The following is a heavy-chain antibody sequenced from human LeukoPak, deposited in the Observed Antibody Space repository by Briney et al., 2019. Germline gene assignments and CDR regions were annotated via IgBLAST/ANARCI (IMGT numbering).Heavy chain of an antibody. Sequence: PSETLSLTCAVYGGPFSGYYWSWIRQPPEKGLEWIGEIDHSGGTNYNPSLKSRVTISVDTSKKQFSLKLTSVTAADTAVYYCAREAVTSHIDYWGQGTLVTVSS. CDR3: AREAVTSHIDY. V-gene: IGHV4-34*01. CDR1: GGPFSGYY. CDR2: IDHSGGT. D-gene: IGHD4-17*01. J-gene: IGHJ4*02.